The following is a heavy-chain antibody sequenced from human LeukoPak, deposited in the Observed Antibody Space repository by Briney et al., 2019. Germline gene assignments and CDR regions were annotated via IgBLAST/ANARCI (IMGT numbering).Heavy chain of an antibody. CDR3: ARGVESSGYRRVPYFDY. J-gene: IGHJ4*02. CDR2: ISYDGSNK. V-gene: IGHV3-30-3*01. CDR1: GFTFNNYT. Sequence: GGSLRLSCAASGFTFNNYTMHWVRQAPGKGLEWVAVISYDGSNKYYADSVKGRFTISRDNSKSTLYLQMNSLRAEDTAVYYCARGVESSGYRRVPYFDYWGQGTLVTVSS. D-gene: IGHD3-22*01.